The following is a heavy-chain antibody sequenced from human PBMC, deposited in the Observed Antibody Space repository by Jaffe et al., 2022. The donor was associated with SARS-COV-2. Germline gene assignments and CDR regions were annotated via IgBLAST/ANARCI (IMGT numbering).Heavy chain of an antibody. CDR3: AKSRGDFLEWPLLDY. V-gene: IGHV3-30*18. CDR2: ISYDGDNK. D-gene: IGHD3-3*01. CDR1: GFTFRSSG. J-gene: IGHJ4*02. Sequence: QVQLVESGGGVVQPGRSLRLSCAGSGFTFRSSGMHWVRQSPGKGLEWVAVISYDGDNKYYGDSVKGRFSISRDNSKSTVFLHMDSLRTDDTAVYYCAKSRGDFLEWPLLDYWGQGVQVAVSS.